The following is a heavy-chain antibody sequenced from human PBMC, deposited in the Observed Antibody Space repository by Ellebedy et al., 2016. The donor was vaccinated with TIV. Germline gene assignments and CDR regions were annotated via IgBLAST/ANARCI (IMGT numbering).Heavy chain of an antibody. CDR1: GFTFDDYA. J-gene: IGHJ6*02. CDR2: ITGDGGAT. CDR3: SKDTAFNLGYGMTV. V-gene: IGHV3-43*02. Sequence: GESLKISCAASGFTFDDYAMHWVRQAQGKGLEWVSLITGDGGATYYADYVKGRFTISRDNSRNSLYLQMNSLRTDDTALYYCSKDTAFNLGYGMTVWGQGTTVTVSS. D-gene: IGHD7-27*01.